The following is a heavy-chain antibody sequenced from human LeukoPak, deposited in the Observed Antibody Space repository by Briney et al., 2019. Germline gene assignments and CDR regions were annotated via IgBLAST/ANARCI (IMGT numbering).Heavy chain of an antibody. D-gene: IGHD3-10*01. Sequence: SETLSLTCTVSGGSLSRYYWRWMRETRGKGLEGSGDIYYSGRTKYNTSLTSRGTISVETCKKKSSQRVRSVEAAGTGVDYSGSTNYHPSLKSLVTISVDTSKNQFSLKLSSVTAADTAVYYCARDHPSSGWYGGAFDIWGQGTMVTVSS. V-gene: IGHV4-59*01. CDR3: GSTNYHPSLKSLVTISVDTSKNQFSLKLSSVTAADTAVYYCARDHPSSGWYGGAFDI. CDR2: IYYSGRT. J-gene: IGHJ3*02. CDR1: GGSLSRYY.